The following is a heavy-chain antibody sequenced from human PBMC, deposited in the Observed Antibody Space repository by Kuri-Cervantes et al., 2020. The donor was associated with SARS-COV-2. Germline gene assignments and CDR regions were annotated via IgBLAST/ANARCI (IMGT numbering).Heavy chain of an antibody. D-gene: IGHD5-18*01. CDR1: GGSISSHY. V-gene: IGHV4-59*11. J-gene: IGHJ4*02. CDR2: IYYSGST. CDR3: ARDGGLHEGYSYGYIDY. Sequence: SETLSLTCTVSGGSISSHYWSWIRQPPGKGLEWIGYIYYSGSTNYNPSLKSRVTISVDTSKSQFSLKLSSVTAADTAVYYCARDGGLHEGYSYGYIDYWGQGTLVTVSS.